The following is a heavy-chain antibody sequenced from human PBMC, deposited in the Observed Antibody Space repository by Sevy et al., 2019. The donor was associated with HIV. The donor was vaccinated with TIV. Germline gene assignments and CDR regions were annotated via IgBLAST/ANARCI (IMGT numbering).Heavy chain of an antibody. CDR2: ISGSGGSS. CDR3: ARDLAYGDYFDY. D-gene: IGHD4-17*01. CDR1: EFRLSNYA. V-gene: IGHV3-23*01. Sequence: GGSLRLSCVASEFRLSNYAMNWVRQAPGKGLEWVSGISGSGGSSYYADSVKGRFTISRDNSKNTLYLQMNSLRAEDTAVYYCARDLAYGDYFDYWGQGTLVTVSS. J-gene: IGHJ4*02.